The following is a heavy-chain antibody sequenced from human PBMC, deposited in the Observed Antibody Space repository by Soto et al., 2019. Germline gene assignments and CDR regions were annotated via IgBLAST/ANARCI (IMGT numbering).Heavy chain of an antibody. CDR2: ILPMVDIT. Sequence: SSKASRLALTSYALRWVCQAPGQRLEWMGRILPMVDITNSAQSFQGRLTMTADKSTSTVYLELSSLRFEDAALYYCTLGSWSAETFDIWGRGTMVTVSS. V-gene: IGHV1-69*04. J-gene: IGHJ3*02. D-gene: IGHD2-2*01. CDR3: TLGSWSAETFDI. CDR1: RLALTSYA.